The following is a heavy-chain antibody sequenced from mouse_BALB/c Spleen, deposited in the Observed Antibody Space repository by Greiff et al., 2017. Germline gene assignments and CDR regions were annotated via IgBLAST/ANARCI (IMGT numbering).Heavy chain of an antibody. V-gene: IGHV1-54*01. J-gene: IGHJ3*01. CDR2: INPGSGGT. D-gene: IGHD1-1*01. CDR3: ARSRTTAWFAY. CDR1: GYAFTNYL. Sequence: QVQLKQSGAELVRPGTSVKVSCKASGYAFTNYLIEWVKQRPGQGLEWIGVINPGSGGTNYNEKFKGKATLTADKSSSTAYMQLSSLTSDDSAVYFCARSRTTAWFAYWGQGTLVTVSA.